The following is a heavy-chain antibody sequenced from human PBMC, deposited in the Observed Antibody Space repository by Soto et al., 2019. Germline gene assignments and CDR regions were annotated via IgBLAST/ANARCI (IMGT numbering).Heavy chain of an antibody. D-gene: IGHD5-18*01. J-gene: IGHJ6*01. CDR1: GGSISSSSCY. CDR2: IYYSCRT. V-gene: IGHV4-39*01. Sequence: TLSLTCTVSGGSISSSSCYWGGIRHPPGKRVVCVGIIYYSCRTYYNPALKSRVTIPVDTSKHQFSLKLSYVNAEDTAVYYCARRDTAMVVGGMDVWGQGSTVTVCS. CDR3: ARRDTAMVVGGMDV.